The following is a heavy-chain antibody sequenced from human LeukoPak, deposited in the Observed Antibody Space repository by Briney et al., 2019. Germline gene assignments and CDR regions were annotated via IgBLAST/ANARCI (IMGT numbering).Heavy chain of an antibody. D-gene: IGHD3-22*01. CDR2: ISGSGDAT. V-gene: IGHV3-23*01. J-gene: IGHJ4*02. CDR3: ARDRAALIVMTSPFDY. Sequence: GGSLRLSCAAPGYTFSDYYMSWVRQAPGKGLEWVSAISGSGDATYYADSVKGRFTISRDYSTLYLQMNSLRAEDTAVYYCARDRAALIVMTSPFDYWGQGILVTVSS. CDR1: GYTFSDYY.